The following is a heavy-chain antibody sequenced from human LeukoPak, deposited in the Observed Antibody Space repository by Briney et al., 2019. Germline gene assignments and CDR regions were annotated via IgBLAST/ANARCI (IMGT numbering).Heavy chain of an antibody. V-gene: IGHV3-21*01. CDR3: ATQWELLTYFDY. D-gene: IGHD1-26*01. CDR1: GFTFSSYS. CDR2: ISSSSSYI. J-gene: IGHJ4*02. Sequence: GGSLRLSCAASGFTFSSYSMNWVRQAPGKELEWVSSISSSSSYIYYADSVKGRFTISRDNAKNSLYLQMNSLRAEDTAVYYCATQWELLTYFDYWGQGTLVTVSS.